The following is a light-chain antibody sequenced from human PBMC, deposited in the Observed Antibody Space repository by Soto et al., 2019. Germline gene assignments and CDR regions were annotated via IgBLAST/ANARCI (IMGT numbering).Light chain of an antibody. CDR1: QTITNW. J-gene: IGKJ2*01. CDR2: DAS. Sequence: DIQVTQSPSTLSASVGDRVTITCRASQTITNWLAWYQQRPGKAPKLLIYDASSLKSGVPSRFSGSGSGTEFPLTISSLQPDDFATYYCQHYDSYPYTFGQGTKLEIK. V-gene: IGKV1-5*01. CDR3: QHYDSYPYT.